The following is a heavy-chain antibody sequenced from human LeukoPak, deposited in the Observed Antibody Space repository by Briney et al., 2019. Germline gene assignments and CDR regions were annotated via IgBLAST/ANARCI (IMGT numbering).Heavy chain of an antibody. Sequence: GASVEVSCKASGYTFTGYYMHWVRQAPGQGLEWMGWIIPILGIANYAQKFQGRVTITADKSTSTAYMELSSLRSEDTAVYYCASNYCSGGSCYLGYWGQGTLVTVSS. J-gene: IGHJ4*02. CDR1: GYTFTGYY. CDR3: ASNYCSGGSCYLGY. D-gene: IGHD2-15*01. CDR2: IIPILGIA. V-gene: IGHV1-69*10.